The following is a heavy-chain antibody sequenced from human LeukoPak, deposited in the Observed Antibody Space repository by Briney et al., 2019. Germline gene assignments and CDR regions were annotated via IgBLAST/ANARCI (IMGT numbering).Heavy chain of an antibody. J-gene: IGHJ4*02. Sequence: GGSLRLSCAASGFTFSSYWMSWVRQAPGKGLEWVANIKKDGSEKYYVDSVKGRFTISRDNAKTSLYLQMNSLRAEDTAVYYCASHACRSGGSCYSYFDYWGQGTLVTVSS. CDR2: IKKDGSEK. CDR3: ASHACRSGGSCYSYFDY. D-gene: IGHD2-15*01. V-gene: IGHV3-7*01. CDR1: GFTFSSYW.